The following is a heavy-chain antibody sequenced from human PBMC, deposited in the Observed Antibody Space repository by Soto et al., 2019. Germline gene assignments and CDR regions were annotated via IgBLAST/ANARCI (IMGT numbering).Heavy chain of an antibody. J-gene: IGHJ6*02. CDR1: GYSFTNYW. CDR3: ARHPHNTSPAGFYYYGMDL. Sequence: GESLKISCKGSGYSFTNYWIGWVRQMPGKGLEWMGIIFPRDSDTRYSPSFQGQVTISADKSITTAYLQWSSLKASDTAIYYCARHPHNTSPAGFYYYGMDLWGQGTTVTVSS. V-gene: IGHV5-51*01. D-gene: IGHD1-20*01. CDR2: IFPRDSDT.